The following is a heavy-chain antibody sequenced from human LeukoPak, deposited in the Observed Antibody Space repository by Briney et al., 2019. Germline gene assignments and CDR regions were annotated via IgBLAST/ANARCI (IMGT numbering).Heavy chain of an antibody. D-gene: IGHD3-10*01. Sequence: GGSLRLPCAASGFTVSAYAMAWVRQAPGKGLEWVSTIYDDNTYYADSVKGRFAISTDNSKNTLYLQMNSLRVEDTAVYFCAARKVRGVWFYLDYWGQGTLVTVSS. V-gene: IGHV3-23*01. J-gene: IGHJ4*02. CDR1: GFTVSAYA. CDR3: AARKVRGVWFYLDY. CDR2: IYDDNT.